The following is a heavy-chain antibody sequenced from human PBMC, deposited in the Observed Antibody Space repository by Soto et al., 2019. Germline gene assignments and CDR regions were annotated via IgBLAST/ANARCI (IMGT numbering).Heavy chain of an antibody. CDR1: GFTFSSYA. J-gene: IGHJ4*02. CDR2: ISGSGGST. Sequence: LRLSCAASGFTFSSYAMSWVRQAPGKGLEWVSAISGSGGSTYYADSVKGRFTISRDNSKNTLYLQMNSLRAEDTAVYYFARAVYYYDSSGYPSNFDYWGQGTLVTVSS. D-gene: IGHD3-22*01. CDR3: ARAVYYYDSSGYPSNFDY. V-gene: IGHV3-23*01.